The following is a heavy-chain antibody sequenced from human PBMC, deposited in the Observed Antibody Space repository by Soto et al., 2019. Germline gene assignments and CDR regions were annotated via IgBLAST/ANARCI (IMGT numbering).Heavy chain of an antibody. CDR1: GYTLTELS. V-gene: IGHV1-24*01. Sequence: ASVKVSCKVSGYTLTELSMHWVRQAPGKGLEWMGGFDPEDGETIYAQKFQGRVTMTEDTSTDTAYMELSSLRSEDTAVYYCATSLFGVDRSYYYYYGMDVWGQGTTVTVSS. CDR2: FDPEDGET. CDR3: ATSLFGVDRSYYYYYGMDV. J-gene: IGHJ6*02. D-gene: IGHD3-3*01.